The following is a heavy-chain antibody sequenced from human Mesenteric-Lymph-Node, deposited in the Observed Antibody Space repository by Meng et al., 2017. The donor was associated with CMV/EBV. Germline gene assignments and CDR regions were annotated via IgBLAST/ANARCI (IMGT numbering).Heavy chain of an antibody. CDR3: ARGRSTLWFGEPTLVY. J-gene: IGHJ4*02. V-gene: IGHV7-4-1*02. CDR1: GYTFTSYG. CDR2: INTNTGNP. D-gene: IGHD3-10*01. Sequence: GYTFTSYGMNRVRQAPGQGLEWMGWINTNTGNPTYAQGFTGRFVFSLDTSVSTAYLQISSLKAEDTAVYYCARGRSTLWFGEPTLVYWGQGTLVTVSS.